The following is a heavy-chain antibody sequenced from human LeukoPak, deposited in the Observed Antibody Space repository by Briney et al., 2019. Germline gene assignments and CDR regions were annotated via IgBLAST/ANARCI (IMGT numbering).Heavy chain of an antibody. CDR2: IYYSGST. J-gene: IGHJ5*02. D-gene: IGHD6-19*01. Sequence: SETLSLACTVSGGSISSYYWSWIRQPPGKGLEWIGYIYYSGSTNYNPSLKSRVTISVDTSKNQFSLKLSSVTAADTAVYYCARLSPLLSSPENMFDPWGQGTLVTVSS. CDR3: ARLSPLLSSPENMFDP. CDR1: GGSISSYY. V-gene: IGHV4-59*08.